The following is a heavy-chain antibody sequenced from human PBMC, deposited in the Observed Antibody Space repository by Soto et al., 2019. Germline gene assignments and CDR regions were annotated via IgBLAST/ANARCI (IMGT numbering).Heavy chain of an antibody. Sequence: SVKVSCKASGGTFSSYAISWVRQAPGQGLEWMGGIIPIFGTANYAQKFQGRVTITADESTSTAYMELSSLRSEDTAVYYCASLDTAMAPYYYGMDVWGQGTTVTVSS. CDR3: ASLDTAMAPYYYGMDV. V-gene: IGHV1-69*13. CDR1: GGTFSSYA. CDR2: IIPIFGTA. J-gene: IGHJ6*02. D-gene: IGHD5-18*01.